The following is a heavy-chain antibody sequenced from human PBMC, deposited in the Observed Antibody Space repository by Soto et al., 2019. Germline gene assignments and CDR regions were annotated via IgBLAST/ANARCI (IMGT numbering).Heavy chain of an antibody. Sequence: ASVKVSCKASGYTFTSYAMHWVRQAPGQRLEWMGWINAGNGNTKYSQKFQGRVTITRDTSASTDYMELSSLRSEDTAVYYCAREVDNFRDFDYWGQGTLVTVSS. J-gene: IGHJ4*02. CDR3: AREVDNFRDFDY. V-gene: IGHV1-3*01. CDR2: INAGNGNT. CDR1: GYTFTSYA. D-gene: IGHD3-9*01.